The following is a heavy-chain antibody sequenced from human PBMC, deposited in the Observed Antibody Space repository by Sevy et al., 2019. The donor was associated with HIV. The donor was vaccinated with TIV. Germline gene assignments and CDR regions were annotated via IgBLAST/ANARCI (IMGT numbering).Heavy chain of an antibody. CDR3: AGDSGYSINWYPAY. CDR2: ILFDGSYK. Sequence: GGSLRLSCAASGFTFRSHGMHWVRQAPGKGLEWVAVILFDGSYKSYGDSVKGRFTISRDDFKSTLYLQMDSLRPEDTAVYYCAGDSGYSINWYPAYWGQGTLVTVSS. CDR1: GFTFRSHG. V-gene: IGHV3-30*03. D-gene: IGHD6-13*01. J-gene: IGHJ4*02.